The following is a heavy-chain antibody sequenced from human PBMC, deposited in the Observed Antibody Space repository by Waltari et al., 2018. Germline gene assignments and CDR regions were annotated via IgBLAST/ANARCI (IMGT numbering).Heavy chain of an antibody. D-gene: IGHD1-20*01. J-gene: IGHJ6*03. CDR1: GGTFSSYA. V-gene: IGHV1-69*05. CDR2: IIPIFGTA. Sequence: QVQLVQSGAEVKKPGSSVKVSCKASGGTFSSYAISWVRQAPGQGLEWMGGIIPIFGTANYAQKFQGRVTSTTDEATSTAYMELSSLRSEDTAVYYCARIITGTYYYYYYMDVWGKGTTVTVSS. CDR3: ARIITGTYYYYYYMDV.